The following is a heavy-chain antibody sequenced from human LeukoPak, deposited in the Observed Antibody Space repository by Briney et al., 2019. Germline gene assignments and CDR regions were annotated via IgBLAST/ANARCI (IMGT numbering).Heavy chain of an antibody. Sequence: GGSLRLSCAGSGFTFRTSSMNWVRQAPGKGLEWISYISSGSSTISYADSVKGRFTISRDNGKNSLYLQMNSLRDEDTAVYYCARARIVVATANYFDLWGQGTLVTVSS. CDR2: ISSGSSTI. CDR3: ARARIVVATANYFDL. V-gene: IGHV3-48*02. J-gene: IGHJ4*02. CDR1: GFTFRTSS. D-gene: IGHD2-21*02.